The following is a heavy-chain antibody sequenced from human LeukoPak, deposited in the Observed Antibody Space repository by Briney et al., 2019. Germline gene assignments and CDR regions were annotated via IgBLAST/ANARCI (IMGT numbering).Heavy chain of an antibody. D-gene: IGHD2-15*01. J-gene: IGHJ4*02. V-gene: IGHV3-11*04. CDR2: ISSISSTM. CDR3: ARDTWVVAEGPLGY. Sequence: GGSLRLSCAASEFTFSDYYMSWVRQAPGKGLEWVSYISSISSTMYYADSVKGRFTISRDNAKSSLYLQMNSLRADDTAVYYCARDTWVVAEGPLGYWGQGTLVTVSS. CDR1: EFTFSDYY.